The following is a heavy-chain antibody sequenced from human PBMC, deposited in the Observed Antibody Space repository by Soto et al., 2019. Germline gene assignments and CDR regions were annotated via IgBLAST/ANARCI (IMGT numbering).Heavy chain of an antibody. Sequence: EVQLVESGGGLIQPGGSLRLSCAASGFTVSSDYMSWVRQAPGKGLEWVSVIYTGGSTYYADSVKVRFTFSRDNSKNTLYLQMNSLSAEDTAVYYCARAYGGNPALFDPWGQGTLVTVSS. J-gene: IGHJ5*02. CDR1: GFTVSSDY. CDR2: IYTGGST. CDR3: ARAYGGNPALFDP. D-gene: IGHD4-17*01. V-gene: IGHV3-53*01.